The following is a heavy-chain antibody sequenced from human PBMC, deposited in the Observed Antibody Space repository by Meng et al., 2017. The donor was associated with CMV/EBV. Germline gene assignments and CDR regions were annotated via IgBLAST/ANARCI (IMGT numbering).Heavy chain of an antibody. D-gene: IGHD3-22*01. Sequence: GESLKISCAASGFTFSDYYMSWIRQAPGKGLEWVSYISSSGSTIYYADSVKGRFTISRGNAKNSLYLQMNSLRAEDTAVYYCARGSSMIVVVNFDYWGQGTLVTVSS. CDR3: ARGSSMIVVVNFDY. CDR2: ISSSGSTI. CDR1: GFTFSDYY. J-gene: IGHJ4*02. V-gene: IGHV3-11*01.